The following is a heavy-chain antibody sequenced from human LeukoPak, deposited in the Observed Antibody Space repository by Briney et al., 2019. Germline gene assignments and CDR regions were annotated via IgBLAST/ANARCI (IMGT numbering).Heavy chain of an antibody. Sequence: GGSLRLSCVASGFTFSSFALDWVRQAPGRGLEWISVVSRTGSTKYYADSVKGRFTVSRDNAKNSLYLQMNSLRAEDTAVYYCARRGNRQPFDYWGQGTLVTVSS. V-gene: IGHV3-48*04. CDR1: GFTFSSFA. CDR2: VSRTGSTK. CDR3: ARRGNRQPFDY. J-gene: IGHJ4*02. D-gene: IGHD3-16*01.